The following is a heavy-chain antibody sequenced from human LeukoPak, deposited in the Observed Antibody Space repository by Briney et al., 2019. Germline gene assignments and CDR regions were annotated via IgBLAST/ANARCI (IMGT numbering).Heavy chain of an antibody. CDR3: ARDGLIATNDY. Sequence: GGSLRLSCAASGFTFSSYGMSWVRQAPGKGLEWVSAISGSGGSTYYADSVKGRFTISRDNSRNTLYLQMNSLRAEDTAVYYCARDGLIATNDYWGQGTLVTVSS. V-gene: IGHV3-23*01. J-gene: IGHJ4*02. CDR1: GFTFSSYG. D-gene: IGHD2/OR15-2a*01. CDR2: ISGSGGST.